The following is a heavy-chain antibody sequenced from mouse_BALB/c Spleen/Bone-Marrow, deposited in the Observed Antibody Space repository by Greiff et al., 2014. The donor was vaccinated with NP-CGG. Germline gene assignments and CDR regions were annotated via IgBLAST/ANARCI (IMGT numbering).Heavy chain of an antibody. Sequence: EVKLEESGGGLVKPGGSLKLSCAASGSTFSSYAMSWVRQTPEKRLEWVASISSGGSTYYPDSVKGRFTISRDNARNILYLQMSSLRSEDTAMYYCAKRGAYGNFWFAYWGQGTLVTVSA. CDR2: ISSGGST. CDR3: AKRGAYGNFWFAY. D-gene: IGHD2-10*02. V-gene: IGHV5-6-5*01. CDR1: GSTFSSYA. J-gene: IGHJ3*01.